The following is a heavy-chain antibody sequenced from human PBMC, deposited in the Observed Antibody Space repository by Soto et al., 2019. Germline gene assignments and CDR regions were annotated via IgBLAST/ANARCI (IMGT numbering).Heavy chain of an antibody. Sequence: ASVKVSCKASGYTFTSYDINLVRQATGQGLEWMGWMNPNSGNTGYAQKFQGRVTMTRNTSISTAYMELSSLRSEDTAVYYCARGRGYCSGGSCYSRFAIDYWGQGTLVTVSS. V-gene: IGHV1-8*01. D-gene: IGHD2-15*01. CDR1: GYTFTSYD. CDR2: MNPNSGNT. CDR3: ARGRGYCSGGSCYSRFAIDY. J-gene: IGHJ4*02.